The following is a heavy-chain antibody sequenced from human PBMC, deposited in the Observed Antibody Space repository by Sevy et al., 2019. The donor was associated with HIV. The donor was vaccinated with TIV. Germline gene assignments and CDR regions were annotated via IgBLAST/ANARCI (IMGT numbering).Heavy chain of an antibody. D-gene: IGHD3-22*01. Sequence: GGSLRLSCAASGFTFSSYSMNWVRQAPGKGLEWVSYISSSSSTIYYADSVKDRFTISRDNAKNSLYLQMNSLRAEDTAVYYCARGSYDRDYWGQGTLVTVSS. J-gene: IGHJ4*02. CDR2: ISSSSSTI. V-gene: IGHV3-48*01. CDR1: GFTFSSYS. CDR3: ARGSYDRDY.